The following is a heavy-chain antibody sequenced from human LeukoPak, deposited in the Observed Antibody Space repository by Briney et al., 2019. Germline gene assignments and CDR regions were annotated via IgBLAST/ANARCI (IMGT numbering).Heavy chain of an antibody. J-gene: IGHJ4*02. CDR3: ARDFLGYCSGGSCHSDY. D-gene: IGHD2-15*01. CDR1: GYTFTSYG. Sequence: ASVKVSCKASGYTFTSYGISWVRQAPGQGLEWMGWISAYNGNTNYAQKLQGRVTMTTDTSTSTAYMEPRSLRSDDTAVYYCARDFLGYCSGGSCHSDYWGQGTLVTVSS. CDR2: ISAYNGNT. V-gene: IGHV1-18*01.